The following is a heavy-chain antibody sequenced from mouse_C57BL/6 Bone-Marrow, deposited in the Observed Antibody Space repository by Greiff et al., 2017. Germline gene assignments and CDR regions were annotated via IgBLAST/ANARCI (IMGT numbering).Heavy chain of an antibody. CDR1: GYTFTSYW. V-gene: IGHV1-72*01. CDR2: IDPNSGGT. J-gene: IGHJ3*01. CDR3: ARGTGNWFAY. D-gene: IGHD4-1*01. Sequence: VQLQQPGAELVKPGASVKLCCKASGYTFTSYWMHWVKQRPGRGLEWIGRIDPNSGGTKYNEKFKSKATLTVDKPASTAYMQISSLTSEDSAVYYCARGTGNWFAYWGQGTLVTVSA.